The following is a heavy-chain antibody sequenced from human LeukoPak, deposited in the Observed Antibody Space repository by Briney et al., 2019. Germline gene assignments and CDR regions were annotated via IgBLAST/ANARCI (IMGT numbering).Heavy chain of an antibody. CDR2: INPKAGDT. CDR3: ARAGEDSTGHYDVFHI. V-gene: IGHV1-2*02. CDR1: GFTFSEYY. Sequence: ASVRVSCKASGFTFSEYYIHWVRQAPGQGPDWMGWINPKAGDTDSAQKFQGRVTLTSDSSIGTASMDLSGLTSADTAMYYCARAGEDSTGHYDVFHIWGQGTMVTVSS. J-gene: IGHJ3*02. D-gene: IGHD3-22*01.